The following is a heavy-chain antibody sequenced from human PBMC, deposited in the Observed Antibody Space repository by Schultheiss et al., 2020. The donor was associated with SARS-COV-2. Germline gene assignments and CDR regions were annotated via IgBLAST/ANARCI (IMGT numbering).Heavy chain of an antibody. J-gene: IGHJ5*02. CDR2: INPNSGGT. D-gene: IGHD6-13*01. CDR3: ARDLVQLAFQS. Sequence: ASVKVSCKASGYTFIAYYIHWIRQAPGQGLEWMGWINPNSGGTNYAQKFQGRVTITADKSTSTAYMELSSLRSEDTAVYYCARDLVQLAFQSWGQGTLVTVSS. V-gene: IGHV1-2*02. CDR1: GYTFIAYY.